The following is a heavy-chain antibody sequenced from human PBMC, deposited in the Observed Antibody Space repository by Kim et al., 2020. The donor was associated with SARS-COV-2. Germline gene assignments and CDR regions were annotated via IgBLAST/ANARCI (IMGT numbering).Heavy chain of an antibody. CDR2: ISSSSSYI. D-gene: IGHD3-3*01. J-gene: IGHJ4*02. CDR1: GFTFSSYS. Sequence: GGSLRLSCAASGFTFSSYSMNWVRQAPGKGLEWVSSISSSSSYIYYADPVKGRFTISRDNAKNSLYLQMNSLRAEDTAVYYCARIVLINYDFWSGYYNVPGYWGQGTLVTVSS. CDR3: ARIVLINYDFWSGYYNVPGY. V-gene: IGHV3-21*01.